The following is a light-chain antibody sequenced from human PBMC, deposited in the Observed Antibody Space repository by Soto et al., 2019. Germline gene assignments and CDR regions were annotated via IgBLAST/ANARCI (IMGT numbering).Light chain of an antibody. J-gene: IGKJ2*01. Sequence: DIQMTQSPSALSATVGDRVTITCRASQRITTWLAWYQQKPGKAPKLLIYKAINLQSGVPSRFSGSGSGTEFTLTISSLQPDDFATYYCQRYNDYQYVFGQGTKLDMK. V-gene: IGKV1-5*03. CDR1: QRITTW. CDR3: QRYNDYQYV. CDR2: KAI.